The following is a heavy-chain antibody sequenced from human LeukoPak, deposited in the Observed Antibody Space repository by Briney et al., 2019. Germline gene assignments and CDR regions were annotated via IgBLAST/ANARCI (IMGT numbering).Heavy chain of an antibody. J-gene: IGHJ4*02. CDR2: ISAYYGNT. CDR3: ARDGRQTYYYDSSGYTGSDY. CDR1: GYTFTSYG. D-gene: IGHD3-22*01. Sequence: ASVKVSCKASGYTFTSYGISWVRQAPGQGLEWMGWISAYYGNTNYAQKLQGRVTMTTDTSTSTAYMELRSLRSDDTAVYYCARDGRQTYYYDSSGYTGSDYWGQGTLVTVSS. V-gene: IGHV1-18*01.